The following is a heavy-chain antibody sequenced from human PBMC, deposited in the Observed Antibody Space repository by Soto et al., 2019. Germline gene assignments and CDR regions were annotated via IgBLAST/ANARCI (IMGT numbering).Heavy chain of an antibody. Sequence: GSLRLSCEASGFTFSSYPMHWVRQAPGKGLEWVTVISYDGGNQYYADSVKGRFTISRDNSKDTLYLQMHSLRSDDTAVYFCARGPVTQTSFIDHWGQGTLVTVSS. V-gene: IGHV3-30-3*01. CDR1: GFTFSSYP. D-gene: IGHD4-4*01. CDR3: ARGPVTQTSFIDH. J-gene: IGHJ4*02. CDR2: ISYDGGNQ.